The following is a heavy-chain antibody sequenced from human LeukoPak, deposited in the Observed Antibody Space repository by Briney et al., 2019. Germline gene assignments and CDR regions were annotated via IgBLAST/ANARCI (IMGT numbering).Heavy chain of an antibody. V-gene: IGHV1-2*02. J-gene: IGHJ4*02. CDR3: ARDMMERRTFDY. CDR2: INPNSGGT. D-gene: IGHD1-1*01. Sequence: ASVHVSSKASVYTFTGYYMHWVRQAPGQGLEWMGWINPNSGGTNYAQKFQSRVTMTRDTSISTAYMELSRLRSHDTAVYYCARDMMERRTFDYWGQGTLVTVS. CDR1: VYTFTGYY.